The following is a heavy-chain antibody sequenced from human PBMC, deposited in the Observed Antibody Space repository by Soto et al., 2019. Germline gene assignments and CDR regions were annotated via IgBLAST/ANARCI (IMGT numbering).Heavy chain of an antibody. CDR3: ARSVTYYDYVWGSYHLYDAFDI. CDR2: IIPIFGTA. Sequence: QVQLVQSGAEVKKPGSSVKVSCKASGGTFSSYAISWVRQAPGQGLEWMGGIIPIFGTANYAQKFQGRVTITADESTSTAYMELSSLRSEDTAVYYCARSVTYYDYVWGSYHLYDAFDIRGQGTMVTVSS. J-gene: IGHJ3*02. CDR1: GGTFSSYA. D-gene: IGHD3-16*02. V-gene: IGHV1-69*01.